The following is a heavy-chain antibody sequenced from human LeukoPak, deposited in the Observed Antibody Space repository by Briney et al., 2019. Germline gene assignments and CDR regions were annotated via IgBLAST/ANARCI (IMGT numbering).Heavy chain of an antibody. CDR2: VYYSGIT. Sequence: KPSETLSLTCTVSGGSISSSGYYWAWVRQPPGKGLEWIGNVYYSGITDYNPSLESRVTIFVDTSKSQFSLRVRSVTAADTAVYYCARRRAPGTGFFDYWGQGALVTVSS. CDR1: GGSISSSGYY. J-gene: IGHJ4*02. V-gene: IGHV4-39*01. D-gene: IGHD3/OR15-3a*01. CDR3: ARRRAPGTGFFDY.